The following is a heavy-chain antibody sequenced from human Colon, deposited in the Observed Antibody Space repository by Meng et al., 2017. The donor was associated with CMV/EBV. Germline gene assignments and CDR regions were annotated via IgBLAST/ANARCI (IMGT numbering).Heavy chain of an antibody. CDR2: IWYDGSNK. CDR1: GFTFSSYG. D-gene: IGHD3-10*01. Sequence: GESLKISCAASGFTFSSYGMHWVRQAPGKGLEWVAVIWYDGSNKYYADSVKGRFTISRDNSKNTLYLQMNSLRAEDTAVYYCAREGAGNYYGMDVWGQGTTVTVSS. V-gene: IGHV3-33*01. CDR3: AREGAGNYYGMDV. J-gene: IGHJ6*02.